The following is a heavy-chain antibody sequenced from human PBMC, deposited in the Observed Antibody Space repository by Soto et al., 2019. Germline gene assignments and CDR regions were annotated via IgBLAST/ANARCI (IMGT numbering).Heavy chain of an antibody. CDR3: ARVGSSGWDTSLYYYYGMDV. Sequence: PGGSLRVSCAASGCTFSSYWMRWISQATGKGLVWVSRINSDGSSTSYADSVKGRFTSSRDNAKNTLYLQMNSLRAEDTAVYYCARVGSSGWDTSLYYYYGMDVWGQGTTVTVS. D-gene: IGHD6-19*01. CDR1: GCTFSSYW. V-gene: IGHV3-74*01. CDR2: INSDGSST. J-gene: IGHJ6*02.